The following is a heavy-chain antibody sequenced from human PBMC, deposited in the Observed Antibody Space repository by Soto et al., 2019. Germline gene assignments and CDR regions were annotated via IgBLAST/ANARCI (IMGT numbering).Heavy chain of an antibody. D-gene: IGHD1-1*01. CDR3: ARGPRPSSAGTGAY. J-gene: IGHJ1*01. Sequence: GGSLRLSCALSGFDSSYYWIQWFRQSPGKGLEWVSRIDPDGTTTNYADSVKGRFSVSRDNAKKTIYLQMNSLTADDTALYYCARGPRPSSAGTGAYWGQGTLVTVSS. V-gene: IGHV3-74*01. CDR2: IDPDGTTT. CDR1: GFDSSYYW.